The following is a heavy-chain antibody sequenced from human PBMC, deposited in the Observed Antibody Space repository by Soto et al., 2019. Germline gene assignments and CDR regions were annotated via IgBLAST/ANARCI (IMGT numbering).Heavy chain of an antibody. CDR2: IYHSGST. Sequence: SETLSLTCTVSGGSISSSSYYWGWIRQPPGKGLEWIGEIYHSGSTNYNPSLKSRVTISVDKSKNQFSLKLSSVTAADTAVYYCASRGYSYGKYYFDYWGQGTLVTVSS. J-gene: IGHJ4*02. CDR3: ASRGYSYGKYYFDY. D-gene: IGHD5-18*01. CDR1: GGSISSSSYY. V-gene: IGHV4-39*07.